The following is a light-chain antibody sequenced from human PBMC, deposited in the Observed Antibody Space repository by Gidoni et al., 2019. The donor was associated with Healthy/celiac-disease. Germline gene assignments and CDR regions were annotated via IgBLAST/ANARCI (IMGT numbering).Light chain of an antibody. Sequence: DIVMTQSPDSLAVSLGERATINCKSSQSVLYSSNNKNYLAWYQQRPGQPPKLLIYWATTREYGVPDPFSGSGSGTDFTLTISSLQAEDVAVYYCQQYYSTPRSFGQGTKLEIK. CDR3: QQYYSTPRS. CDR1: QSVLYSSNNKNY. CDR2: WAT. J-gene: IGKJ2*04. V-gene: IGKV4-1*01.